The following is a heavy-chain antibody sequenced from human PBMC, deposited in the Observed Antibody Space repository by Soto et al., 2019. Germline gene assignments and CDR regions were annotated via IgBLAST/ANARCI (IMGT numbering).Heavy chain of an antibody. CDR1: GFTFSSYA. J-gene: IGHJ3*02. V-gene: IGHV3-23*01. CDR2: ISGSGGST. Sequence: GGSLRLSCAASGFTFSSYAMSWVRQAPGKGLEWVSAISGSGGSTYYADSVKGRFTISRDNSKNTLYLQMNSLRAEDTAVYYCAKDLLGGGSSWNDAFDIWGQGTMVTVSS. CDR3: AKDLLGGGSSWNDAFDI. D-gene: IGHD6-13*01.